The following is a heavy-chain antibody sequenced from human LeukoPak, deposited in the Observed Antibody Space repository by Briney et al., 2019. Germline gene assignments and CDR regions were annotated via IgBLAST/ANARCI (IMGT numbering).Heavy chain of an antibody. V-gene: IGHV4-39*01. Sequence: SETLSLTCTVSGGSISSSSYYWGWIRQPPGTGLEWIGSIYYSGSTYYNPSLKSRVTISVDTSKNQFSLKLSSVTAADTAVYYCARQSGGSSWDSRPNWFDPWGQGTLVTVSS. D-gene: IGHD6-13*01. CDR1: GGSISSSSYY. CDR3: ARQSGGSSWDSRPNWFDP. J-gene: IGHJ5*02. CDR2: IYYSGST.